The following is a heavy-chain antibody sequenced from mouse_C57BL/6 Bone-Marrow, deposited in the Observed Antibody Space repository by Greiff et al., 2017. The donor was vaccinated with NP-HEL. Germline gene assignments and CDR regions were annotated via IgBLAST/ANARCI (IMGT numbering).Heavy chain of an antibody. CDR2: IYPGSGST. CDR3: ASKISYDYAMDY. D-gene: IGHD1-1*01. Sequence: QVHVKQPGAELVKPGASVKMSCKASGYTFTSYWITWVKQRPGQGLEWIGDIYPGSGSTNYNEKFKSKATLTVDTSSSTAYMQFSSLTSEDSAVYYCASKISYDYAMDYWGQGTSVTVSS. J-gene: IGHJ4*01. CDR1: GYTFTSYW. V-gene: IGHV1-55*01.